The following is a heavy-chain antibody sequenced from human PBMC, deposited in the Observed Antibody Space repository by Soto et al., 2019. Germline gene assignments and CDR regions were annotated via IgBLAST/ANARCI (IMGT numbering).Heavy chain of an antibody. CDR1: GFTFSSYW. Sequence: GGSLRLSCAASGFTFSSYWMSWVRQAPGRGLEWMANIKYDGSEKYYVDFVKGRLTISRDNAKNSLYLQMNSLRAEDTAVYYCASSPHKDSRPDYWGQGTLVTVYS. CDR3: ASSPHKDSRPDY. J-gene: IGHJ4*02. V-gene: IGHV3-7*03. CDR2: IKYDGSEK. D-gene: IGHD3-22*01.